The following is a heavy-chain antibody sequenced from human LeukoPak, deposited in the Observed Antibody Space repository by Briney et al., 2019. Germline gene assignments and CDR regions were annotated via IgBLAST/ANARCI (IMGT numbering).Heavy chain of an antibody. D-gene: IGHD3-3*01. V-gene: IGHV4-59*01. Sequence: NPSETLSLTCTVSGGSISSYYWSWIRQPPGKGLAWIWYIDYSGSTDYNPSLKSRVTISVDTSKNQFSLMLSSVTAADTAVYYCARAGSMFGMVVFDYWGQGTLVTVSS. J-gene: IGHJ4*02. CDR2: IDYSGST. CDR1: GGSISSYY. CDR3: ARAGSMFGMVVFDY.